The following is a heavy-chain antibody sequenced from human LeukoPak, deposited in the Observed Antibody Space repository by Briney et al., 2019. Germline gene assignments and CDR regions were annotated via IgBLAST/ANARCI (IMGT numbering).Heavy chain of an antibody. V-gene: IGHV4-38-2*01. CDR3: AARGDSYYYGSGSYLKPYYYCYIDV. D-gene: IGHD3-10*01. CDR1: GYSISSGYY. Sequence: SETLSLTCAVSGYSISSGYYWGWIRQPPGKGLEWIGSLYDSGSSYYNPSLKSRVTISVDTSKNQFSLKLSSVTAADTAVYYCAARGDSYYYGSGSYLKPYYYCYIDVWGKGTTVTVSS. J-gene: IGHJ6*03. CDR2: LYDSGSS.